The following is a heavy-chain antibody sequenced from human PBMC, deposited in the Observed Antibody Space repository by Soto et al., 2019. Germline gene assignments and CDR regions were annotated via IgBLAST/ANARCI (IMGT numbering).Heavy chain of an antibody. CDR3: AKDSYYHDSSGYYIFDF. J-gene: IGHJ4*02. Sequence: QVQLVESGGGVVQPGRSPRLSCAASGFIFSSYGIHWVRQPPGKGLEWVAHISYDGTNKHYADSVKGRLTISRDNSKNTLYLQMNSLTPEDTALYYCAKDSYYHDSSGYYIFDFWGQGTLVTVSS. V-gene: IGHV3-30*18. CDR2: ISYDGTNK. D-gene: IGHD3-22*01. CDR1: GFIFSSYG.